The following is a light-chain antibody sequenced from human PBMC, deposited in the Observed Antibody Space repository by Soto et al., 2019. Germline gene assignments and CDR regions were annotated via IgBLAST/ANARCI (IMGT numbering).Light chain of an antibody. CDR3: TSYTSISTYV. CDR1: SSDVGGYNY. CDR2: DVS. Sequence: QSALTQPASVSGSPGQSITISCTGTSSDVGGYNYVSWYQQHPGKAPKLMIYDVSNRPSGVSNRFSGSKSGNTASLTISGLQAEDEADYYCTSYTSISTYVFGTGTKLTFL. V-gene: IGLV2-14*01. J-gene: IGLJ1*01.